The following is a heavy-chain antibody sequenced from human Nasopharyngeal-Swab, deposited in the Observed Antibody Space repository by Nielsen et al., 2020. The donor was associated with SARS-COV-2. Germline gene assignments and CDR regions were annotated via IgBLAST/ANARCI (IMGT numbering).Heavy chain of an antibody. V-gene: IGHV4-31*02. J-gene: IGHJ6*02. CDR3: ARYPSSSWSSYGMDV. CDR2: IYYTGST. Sequence: WILQPPGKGLEWIGYIYYTGSTYCNPSLKSRVTISVDTSKDQFSLKLTSVTAADTAVYYCARYPSSSWSSYGMDVWGQGTTVTVS. D-gene: IGHD6-13*01.